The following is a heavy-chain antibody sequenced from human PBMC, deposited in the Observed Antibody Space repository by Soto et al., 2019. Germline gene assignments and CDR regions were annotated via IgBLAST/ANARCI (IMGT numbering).Heavy chain of an antibody. CDR2: ISYDGSNK. J-gene: IGHJ4*02. Sequence: GGSLRLSCAASGFTFSSYAMHWVRQAPGKGLEWVAVISYDGSNKYYADSVKGRFTISRDNSKNTLYLQMNSLRAEDTAVYYCARSEAVAGTPYYFDYWGQGTLVTVSS. D-gene: IGHD6-19*01. CDR1: GFTFSSYA. V-gene: IGHV3-30-3*01. CDR3: ARSEAVAGTPYYFDY.